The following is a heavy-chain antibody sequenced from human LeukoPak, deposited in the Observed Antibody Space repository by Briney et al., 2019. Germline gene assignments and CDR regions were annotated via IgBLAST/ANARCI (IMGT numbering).Heavy chain of an antibody. Sequence: ASVKVSCKASGYTFTGYYMHWVRQAPGQGLEWMGWINPNSGGTNSAQKFQGRVTMTRDTSISTAYMELSRLRSDDTAVYYCARDFYYVDTAMVGYMDVWGKGTTVTVSS. CDR3: ARDFYYVDTAMVGYMDV. J-gene: IGHJ6*03. V-gene: IGHV1-2*02. CDR2: INPNSGGT. D-gene: IGHD5-18*01. CDR1: GYTFTGYY.